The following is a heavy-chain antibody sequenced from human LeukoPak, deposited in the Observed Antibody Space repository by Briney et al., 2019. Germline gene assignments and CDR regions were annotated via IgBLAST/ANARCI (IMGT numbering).Heavy chain of an antibody. V-gene: IGHV6-1*01. D-gene: IGHD3-22*01. CDR2: TYYRSKWYN. J-gene: IGHJ4*02. CDR3: ARYFYDLAFDY. CDR1: GDSVSSNSAA. Sequence: SQTLSLTCAISGDSVSSNSAAWNWPRQSPSRGLEWLGRTYYRSKWYNDYAVSVKSRIIISPATSKNQFSLQLNSVTPEDTAVYYCARYFYDLAFDYWGQGTLVTVSS.